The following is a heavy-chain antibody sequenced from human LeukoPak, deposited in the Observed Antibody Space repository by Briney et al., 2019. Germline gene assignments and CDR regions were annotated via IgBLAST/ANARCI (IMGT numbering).Heavy chain of an antibody. D-gene: IGHD4-17*01. CDR3: AREYGDAFDY. CDR1: GFTFSSYA. CDR2: IYSGGST. Sequence: GGSLRLSCAASGFTFSSYAMSWVRQAPGKGLEWVSVIYSGGSTYYADSVKGRFTISRDNSKNTLYLQMNSLRAEDTAVYYCAREYGDAFDYWGQGTLVTVSS. V-gene: IGHV3-66*01. J-gene: IGHJ4*02.